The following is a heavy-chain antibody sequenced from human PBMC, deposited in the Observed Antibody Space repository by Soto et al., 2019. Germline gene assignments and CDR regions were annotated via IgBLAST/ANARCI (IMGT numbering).Heavy chain of an antibody. CDR3: AKDAVPYNGKWDWFDS. Sequence: DVQLLESGGGLVQPGGSLTLSCAASRFTFSDFAMSWVRQAPGKGLEWVSSIGGGGTDTYYADSVKGRFTISRDNSKNTLYLQMDSLRDEDTAGYYCAKDAVPYNGKWDWFDSWGQGTLVIVSS. J-gene: IGHJ5*01. D-gene: IGHD1-20*01. CDR1: RFTFSDFA. V-gene: IGHV3-23*01. CDR2: IGGGGTDT.